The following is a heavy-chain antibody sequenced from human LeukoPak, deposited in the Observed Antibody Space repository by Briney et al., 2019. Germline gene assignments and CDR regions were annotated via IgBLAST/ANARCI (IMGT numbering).Heavy chain of an antibody. Sequence: PSETLSLTCTVSGVSVSSGSYYWRWIRQPPGKGLEWIGYIYYSGSTNYNPSLKSRFTISVDTSKNQFSLKLSTVTAADTAVYYCARDSYGSGSAVDASDIWGQGTMVTVSS. D-gene: IGHD3-10*01. J-gene: IGHJ3*02. CDR3: ARDSYGSGSAVDASDI. CDR2: IYYSGST. V-gene: IGHV4-61*01. CDR1: GVSVSSGSYY.